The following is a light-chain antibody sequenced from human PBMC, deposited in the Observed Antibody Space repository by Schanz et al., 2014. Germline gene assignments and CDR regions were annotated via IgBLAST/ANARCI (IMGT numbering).Light chain of an antibody. V-gene: IGKV3-15*01. CDR3: QKYNDAPKT. CDR1: QSVSDN. J-gene: IGKJ1*01. CDR2: GAS. Sequence: EVVMTQSPVTLSVSPGERATLSCRASQSVSDNLAWYQQKPGQAPSLLIYGASTRAPGIPARFSASASGTEFTLTISSLQPEDVATYYCQKYNDAPKTFGQGTKVEI.